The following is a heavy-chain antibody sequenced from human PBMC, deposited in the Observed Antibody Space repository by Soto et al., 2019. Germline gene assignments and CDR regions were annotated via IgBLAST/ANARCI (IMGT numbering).Heavy chain of an antibody. J-gene: IGHJ4*02. CDR3: ARTLGYFDN. Sequence: QVQVVQSGAEVKKPGASVKISCEASGYPFTTHYMHWVRQAPGEGLEWMGTINPSDGRTTYARTCQGRLILTRDTSTRTVYMELSSLRFEDTAMYYCARTLGYFDNWGQGTLVTVSS. V-gene: IGHV1-46*01. CDR1: GYPFTTHY. CDR2: INPSDGRT.